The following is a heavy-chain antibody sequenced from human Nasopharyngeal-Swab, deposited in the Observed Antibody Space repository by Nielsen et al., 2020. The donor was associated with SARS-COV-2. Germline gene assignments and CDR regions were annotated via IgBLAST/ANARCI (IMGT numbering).Heavy chain of an antibody. J-gene: IGHJ6*04. CDR2: TLPDGKKK. CDR3: SRDPSIAVAGRGLGMDV. V-gene: IGHV3-30*04. D-gene: IGHD6-19*01. Sequence: GESLKISCVASGFSFNTYAIHWVRQAPGKGLEWVSVTLPDGKKKYYADSVRGRFTTSRDNSKNTVYLQLNSLTVEDTAVYYCSRDPSIAVAGRGLGMDVWGNGTTVTASS. CDR1: GFSFNTYA.